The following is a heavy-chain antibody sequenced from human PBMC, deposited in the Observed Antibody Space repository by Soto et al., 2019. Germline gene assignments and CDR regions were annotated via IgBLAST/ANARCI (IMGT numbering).Heavy chain of an antibody. J-gene: IGHJ4*02. D-gene: IGHD6-13*01. CDR3: AYSSTPFDY. CDR1: VFPFSSYA. V-gene: IGHV3-23*01. Sequence: GGSLRLSCAASVFPFSSYAMSWVRQAPGKGLEWVSAISGSGGSTYYADSVKGRFTISRDNSKNTLYLQMNSLRAEDTAVYYCAYSSTPFDYRGQGTLVTVSS. CDR2: ISGSGGST.